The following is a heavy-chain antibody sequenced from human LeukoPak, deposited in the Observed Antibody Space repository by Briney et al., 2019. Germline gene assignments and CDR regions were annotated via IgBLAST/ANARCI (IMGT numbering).Heavy chain of an antibody. V-gene: IGHV1-2*02. D-gene: IGHD3-10*01. CDR1: GYTFTGYY. CDR3: ARDHYGSGSYSFLVGY. Sequence: ASVKVSCKASGYTFTGYYMHWVRQAPGQGLEWMGWINPNSGGTNYAQKFQGRVTMTRDTSISTAYMELSRLRSDDTAVYYCARDHYGSGSYSFLVGYWGREPWSPSPQ. J-gene: IGHJ4*02. CDR2: INPNSGGT.